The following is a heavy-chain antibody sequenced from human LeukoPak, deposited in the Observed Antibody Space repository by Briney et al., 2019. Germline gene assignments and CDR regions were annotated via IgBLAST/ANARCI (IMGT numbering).Heavy chain of an antibody. V-gene: IGHV3-21*01. CDR1: GFTFSSYT. Sequence: GGSLRLSCAGFGFTFSSYTMNWVRQAPGKGLEWVSSISSSSSYIYYADSVKGRFTISRDNAKNSLYLQMNSLRAEDTAVYYCARAYRDAFDIWGQETMVTVSS. CDR2: ISSSSSYI. CDR3: ARAYRDAFDI. J-gene: IGHJ3*02.